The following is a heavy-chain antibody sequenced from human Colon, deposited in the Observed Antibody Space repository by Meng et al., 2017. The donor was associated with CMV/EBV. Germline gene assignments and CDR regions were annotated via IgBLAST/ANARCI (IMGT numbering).Heavy chain of an antibody. J-gene: IGHJ4*02. Sequence: PLVQSGVQVKKPGTSVNLSCKSSGYTFTGYWMHWVRQAPGQGLEWMGRIKPSTGDTNYAQNFQGRVTVTRDTSISTVYMEVNSLTSDDTAVYYCTREGFDYWGQGALVTVSS. CDR3: TREGFDY. V-gene: IGHV1-2*06. CDR2: IKPSTGDT. CDR1: GYTFTGYW.